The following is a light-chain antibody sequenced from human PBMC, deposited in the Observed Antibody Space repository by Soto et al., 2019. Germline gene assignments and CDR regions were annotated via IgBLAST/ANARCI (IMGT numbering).Light chain of an antibody. CDR3: QQLNSYPYT. V-gene: IGKV1-9*01. CDR1: QGISSS. CDR2: AAS. Sequence: DIQLTQSPSFMSASVGDRVTITCRASQGISSSLAWYQQKPGKAPKLLIYAASTLQSGVPSRFSGSGSGTEFPLTISSLQPEDFATYYCQQLNSYPYTFGQGTKLEIK. J-gene: IGKJ2*01.